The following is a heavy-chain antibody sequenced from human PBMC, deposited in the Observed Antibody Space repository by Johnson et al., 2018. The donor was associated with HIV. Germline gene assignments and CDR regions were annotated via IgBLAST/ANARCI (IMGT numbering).Heavy chain of an antibody. J-gene: IGHJ3*02. V-gene: IGHV3-48*03. CDR3: AKAQDYVWGSPGAFDI. CDR2: ISSSGSTI. Sequence: PGGSLRLSCAASGFTFDNFAMSWVRQAPGKGLEWVSYISSSGSTIYYADSVKGRFTISRDNAKNSLFLQMNSLRAEDTALYYCAKAQDYVWGSPGAFDIWGQGTMVTVSS. D-gene: IGHD3-16*01. CDR1: GFTFDNFA.